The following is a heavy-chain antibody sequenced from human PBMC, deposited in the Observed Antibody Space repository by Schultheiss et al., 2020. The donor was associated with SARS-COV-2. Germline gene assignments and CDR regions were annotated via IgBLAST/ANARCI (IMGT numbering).Heavy chain of an antibody. D-gene: IGHD3-22*01. V-gene: IGHV4-39*07. Sequence: SETLSLTCTVSGGSISSYYWGWIRQPPGKGLEWIGSIYYSGSTYYNPSLKCRVTISVDMSKSQFSLKLSSVTAADTAVYYCARRRYDSSGLYAFDIWGQGAMVTV. CDR2: IYYSGST. CDR1: GGSISSYY. J-gene: IGHJ3*02. CDR3: ARRRYDSSGLYAFDI.